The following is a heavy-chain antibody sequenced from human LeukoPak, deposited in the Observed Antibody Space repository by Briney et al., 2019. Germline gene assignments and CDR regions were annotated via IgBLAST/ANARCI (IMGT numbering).Heavy chain of an antibody. CDR3: AKWGVGYCSSTSCCDVLFDY. CDR2: ISGSGGST. CDR1: GFTFSSYA. J-gene: IGHJ4*02. D-gene: IGHD2-2*01. V-gene: IGHV3-23*01. Sequence: GGSLRLSCAASGFTFSSYAMSWVRQAPGKGLEWVSAISGSGGSTYYADSVKGRFTISRDNSKNTLYLQMNSLRAEDTAVYYCAKWGVGYCSSTSCCDVLFDYWGQGTLVTVSS.